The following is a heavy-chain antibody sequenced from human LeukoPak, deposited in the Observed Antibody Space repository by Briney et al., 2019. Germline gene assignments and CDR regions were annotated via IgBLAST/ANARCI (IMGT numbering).Heavy chain of an antibody. CDR3: ARDRAVAGQKGFDP. Sequence: SETLSLTCTVSGGSISSSSYYWGWIRQPPGKGLEWIGSIYYSGSTYYNPSLKSRVTISVDTSKNQFSLKLSSVTAADTAVYYCARDRAVAGQKGFDPWGQGTLVTVSS. D-gene: IGHD6-19*01. CDR1: GGSISSSSYY. CDR2: IYYSGST. V-gene: IGHV4-39*07. J-gene: IGHJ5*02.